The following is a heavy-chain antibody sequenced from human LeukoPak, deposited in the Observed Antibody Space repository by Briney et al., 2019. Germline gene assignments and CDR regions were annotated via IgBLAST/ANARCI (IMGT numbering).Heavy chain of an antibody. CDR1: GGSISSYY. Sequence: SETLSLTCTVSGGSISSYYWSWIRQPPGKGLEWIGYIYYSGSTNYNPSLKSRVTISVDTSKNQFSLKLSSVTAADTAVYYCARAKRRDVAVDYWGQGTLVTVSS. J-gene: IGHJ4*02. V-gene: IGHV4-59*01. CDR3: ARAKRRDVAVDY. CDR2: IYYSGST. D-gene: IGHD5-24*01.